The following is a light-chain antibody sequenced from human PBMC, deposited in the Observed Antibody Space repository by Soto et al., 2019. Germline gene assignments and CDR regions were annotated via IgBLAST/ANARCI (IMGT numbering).Light chain of an antibody. CDR1: QTGSNSY. CDR3: QQRSNWPRT. J-gene: IGKJ1*01. CDR2: GVY. Sequence: IVLTQSPGTLSLSPGERATLSCRASQTGSNSYLAWYQHKSGQAPRLLIYGVYTRASGIPDRFSGSGSGTDFTLTISSLEPEDFAVYYCQQRSNWPRTFGQGTKVDIK. V-gene: IGKV3D-20*02.